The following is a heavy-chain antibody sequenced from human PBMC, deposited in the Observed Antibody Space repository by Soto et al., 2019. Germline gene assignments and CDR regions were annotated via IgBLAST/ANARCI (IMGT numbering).Heavy chain of an antibody. D-gene: IGHD2-21*02. V-gene: IGHV3-23*01. Sequence: GGSLRLSCAASGFTFDDYAMSWVRQAPGKGLEWVSTISGSGGSTYYADSVKGRFSISRDNSKNTLYLQMNILRAEDTAVYHCAKAPLAYCGGDCYLDYWGQGTLVTVSS. J-gene: IGHJ4*02. CDR2: ISGSGGST. CDR3: AKAPLAYCGGDCYLDY. CDR1: GFTFDDYA.